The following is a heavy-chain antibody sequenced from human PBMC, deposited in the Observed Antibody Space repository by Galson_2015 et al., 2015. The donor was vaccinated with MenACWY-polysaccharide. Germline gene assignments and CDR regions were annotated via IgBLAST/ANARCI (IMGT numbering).Heavy chain of an antibody. CDR1: GGSISSAGYH. Sequence: TLSLTCSVSGGSISSAGYHWTWIRQHPGKGLEWIGYIFNIGGTNSNPSLRRRVSVSAGTSNNHFPLKLSSVTAADTAVYYCAGIPSTMTSFGWLGPWGQGLLVTVSS. D-gene: IGHD4-17*01. CDR3: AGIPSTMTSFGWLGP. J-gene: IGHJ5*02. V-gene: IGHV4-31*03. CDR2: IFNIGGT.